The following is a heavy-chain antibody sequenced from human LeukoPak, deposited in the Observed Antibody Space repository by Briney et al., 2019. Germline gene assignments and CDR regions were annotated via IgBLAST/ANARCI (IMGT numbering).Heavy chain of an antibody. CDR3: ARIGVVGATLFYVQSYYFDY. CDR2: ISSSSSAI. CDR1: GFTFRSYS. D-gene: IGHD1-26*01. V-gene: IGHV3-48*01. J-gene: IGHJ4*02. Sequence: GGSLRLSCAASGFTFRSYSMNWVRQAPGKGLEWVSHISSSSSAIYYADSVKGRLTISRDKAKNSLYLQMNSLRAEDTAVYYCARIGVVGATLFYVQSYYFDYWGQGTLVTVSS.